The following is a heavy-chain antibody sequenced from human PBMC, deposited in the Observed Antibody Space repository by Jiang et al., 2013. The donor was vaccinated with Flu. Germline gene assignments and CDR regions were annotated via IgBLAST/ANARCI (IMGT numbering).Heavy chain of an antibody. CDR1: GYSISTDYY. J-gene: IGHJ4*02. CDR2: MYHSGTT. V-gene: IGHV4-38-2*02. D-gene: IGHD3-3*01. CDR3: ARLSGFGVVTPFIDN. Sequence: VLLKPSETLSLICSVCGYSISTDYYWGWVRQSPGKGLEWIVSMYHSGTTHYNPSLKSRVTISLDTSKNQFSLRLNSVTAADTAVYYCARLSGFGVVTPFIDNWGQGNPGHRLL.